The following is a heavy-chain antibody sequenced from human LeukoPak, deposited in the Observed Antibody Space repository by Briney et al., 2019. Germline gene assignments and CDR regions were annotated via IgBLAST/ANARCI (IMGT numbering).Heavy chain of an antibody. V-gene: IGHV4-4*02. Sequence: SETLSLTCAVSGVSISSSNWWSWVRQSPGKGLEWIGEIHHTESTNYNPSLKSRVTISVDRSKNHFSLKLTSVTAADTAVYYCARDQGLNTWSQGTLVTVSS. CDR3: ARDQGLNT. CDR1: GVSISSSNW. CDR2: IHHTEST. J-gene: IGHJ4*02.